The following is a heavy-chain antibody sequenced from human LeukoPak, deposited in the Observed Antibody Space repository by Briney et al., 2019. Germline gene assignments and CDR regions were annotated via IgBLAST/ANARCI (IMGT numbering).Heavy chain of an antibody. CDR3: ARLSTVTTSYYYYYMDV. CDR2: IIPIFGTT. V-gene: IGHV1-69*01. CDR1: GGTFNSYS. D-gene: IGHD4-17*01. J-gene: IGHJ6*03. Sequence: GSSVKVSCKASGGTFNSYSFSWVRQAPGQGLERVGGIIPIFGTTDYAQKFQGRVTFTADESTSTAYMELSTLTSDDTAMYYCARLSTVTTSYYYYYMDVWGKGTTVTISS.